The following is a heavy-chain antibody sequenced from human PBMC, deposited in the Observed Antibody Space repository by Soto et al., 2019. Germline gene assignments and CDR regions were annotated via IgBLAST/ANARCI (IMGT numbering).Heavy chain of an antibody. J-gene: IGHJ4*02. V-gene: IGHV1-69*12. D-gene: IGHD2-21*01. CDR3: ARRSRRDGYNTLDD. CDR2: IIPIFGTA. CDR1: GGTFSSNA. Sequence: QVQLVQSGAEVKKPGSSVKVSCKASGGTFSSNAISWVRQAPGQGLEWIGGIIPIFGTANYAQKFQDRVTXXAXEXXSTAYMELSSLRSEDTAVYFCARRSRRDGYNTLDDWGQGTLVTVSS.